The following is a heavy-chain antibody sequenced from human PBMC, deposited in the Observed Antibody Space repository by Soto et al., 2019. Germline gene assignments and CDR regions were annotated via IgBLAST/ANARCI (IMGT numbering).Heavy chain of an antibody. CDR1: GFTFGQFV. Sequence: EEQLLESGGDLVQPGGSLRLSCAASGFTFGQFVMTWVRQAPGKGLEWVSTITGSSGSTTYTESVKGRFTISRDNSNNALYLQMNNLRADDMAIYYRAKADTGWFAPWGRGTLVTVSS. CDR3: AKADTGWFAP. CDR2: ITGSSGST. J-gene: IGHJ5*02. V-gene: IGHV3-23*01. D-gene: IGHD3-10*01.